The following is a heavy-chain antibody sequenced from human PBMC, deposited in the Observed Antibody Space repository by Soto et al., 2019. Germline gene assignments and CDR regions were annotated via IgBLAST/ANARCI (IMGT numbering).Heavy chain of an antibody. D-gene: IGHD5-18*01. V-gene: IGHV1-69*01. Sequence: QVHLVQSGAEVKKPGSSVKVSCKASGVTFSNYSIFWVRQAPGQGLEWMGGIIPMCGTANYAQKFLGRLTLTADESTGAAYMGLGSLRSEDSAVYYSARDRWMKDAAMPFGVYYGMDVWGQGTTVTVSS. J-gene: IGHJ6*02. CDR1: GVTFSNYS. CDR3: ARDRWMKDAAMPFGVYYGMDV. CDR2: IIPMCGTA.